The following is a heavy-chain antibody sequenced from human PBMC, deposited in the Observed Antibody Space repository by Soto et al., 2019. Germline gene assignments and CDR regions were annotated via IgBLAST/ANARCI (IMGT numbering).Heavy chain of an antibody. CDR2: ISNSGGST. CDR3: AQDRWGEGSGSPDC. V-gene: IGHV3-23*01. Sequence: EGQLLESGGGLVQPGGSLRLTCAASGFTFSTYAMNWVRQTPGEGLEWVSGISNSGGSTYYADSVKGRFTISRDNSKNTLYLQINSLRVEDTAVYYCAQDRWGEGSGSPDCWGRGTQVTVSS. CDR1: GFTFSTYA. D-gene: IGHD3-10*01. J-gene: IGHJ4*02.